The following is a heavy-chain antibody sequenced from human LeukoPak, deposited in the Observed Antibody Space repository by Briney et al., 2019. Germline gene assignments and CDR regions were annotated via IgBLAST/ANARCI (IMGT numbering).Heavy chain of an antibody. J-gene: IGHJ4*02. CDR3: ASLTRVDSSGYLDC. CDR2: IIPIFGTV. Sequence: GASVKVSCKSSGVTFSSYAISWVRQAPGQGLEWMGGIIPIFGTVNYAQKFQGRVTITTDESTSTAYMELSSLRSEDTAVYYCASLTRVDSSGYLDCWGQGTLVAVSS. D-gene: IGHD3-22*01. V-gene: IGHV1-69*05. CDR1: GVTFSSYA.